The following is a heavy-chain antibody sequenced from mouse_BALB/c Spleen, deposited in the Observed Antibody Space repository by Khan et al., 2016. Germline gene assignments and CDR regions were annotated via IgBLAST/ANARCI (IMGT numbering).Heavy chain of an antibody. Sequence: EVQLQESGPGLVKPSQSLSLTCTVTGYSITSDYAWNWIRQFPGNTLEWMGYINYSGSTSYNPSLKSRISITRDTSKNQFFLQLNSVTPEDTATYYSARVSAREAMDYWGQGTSVTGTS. CDR1: GYSITSDYA. CDR3: ARVSAREAMDY. CDR2: INYSGST. J-gene: IGHJ4*01. V-gene: IGHV3-2*02.